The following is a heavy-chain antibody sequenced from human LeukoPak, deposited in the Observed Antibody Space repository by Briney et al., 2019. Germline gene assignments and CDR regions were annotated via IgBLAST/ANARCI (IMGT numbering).Heavy chain of an antibody. CDR2: INHSGST. CDR3: ARRPGIAAAGPFDY. D-gene: IGHD6-13*01. J-gene: IGHJ4*02. V-gene: IGHV4-34*01. CDR1: GGSFSGYY. Sequence: PSETLSLTCAVYGGSFSGYYWSWIRQPPGKGLEWIGEINHSGSTNYNPSLKSRVTISVDTSKNQFSLKLCSVTAADTAVYYCARRPGIAAAGPFDYWGQGTLVTVSS.